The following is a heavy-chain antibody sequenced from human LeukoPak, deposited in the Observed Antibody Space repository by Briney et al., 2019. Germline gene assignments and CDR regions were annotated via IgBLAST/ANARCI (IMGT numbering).Heavy chain of an antibody. CDR1: GFTFTTYA. V-gene: IGHV3-23*01. CDR2: ISGIGGYI. Sequence: PGGTLRLSCAASGFTFTTYAMSWVRQAPGKGLEWVSAISGIGGYIYYADSVKGRFTMSRDNSKNTLYLRMNTPRAEDTAVYYCARFRSTSGSYPLDYWGQGTLVAVSS. CDR3: ARFRSTSGSYPLDY. J-gene: IGHJ4*02. D-gene: IGHD1-26*01.